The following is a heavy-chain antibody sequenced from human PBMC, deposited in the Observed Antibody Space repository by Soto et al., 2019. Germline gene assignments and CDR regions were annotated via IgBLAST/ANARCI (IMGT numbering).Heavy chain of an antibody. CDR2: INPSGGST. V-gene: IGHV1-46*01. CDR3: ARDPDHYDSSGHDAFDI. D-gene: IGHD3-22*01. Sequence: EASVKVSCKASRYTFTSYYIHWVRQSPGQGLEWMGIINPSGGSTSYAQKFQGRVTMTRDTSTSTVYMELSSLRSEDTAVYYCARDPDHYDSSGHDAFDIWGQGTMVTVSS. J-gene: IGHJ3*02. CDR1: RYTFTSYY.